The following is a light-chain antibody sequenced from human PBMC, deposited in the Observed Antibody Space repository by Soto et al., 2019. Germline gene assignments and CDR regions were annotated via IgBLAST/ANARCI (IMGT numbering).Light chain of an antibody. CDR3: QQYGRSPFT. J-gene: IGKJ2*01. Sequence: AIQMTQSPSSLSASVGDRVTITCRASQGIRNDLGWYQQKPGKAPKLLIYAASSLQSGVPSRFSGSGSGTDFTLTISRLEPEDFAVYYCQQYGRSPFTFGQGTKLQIK. CDR1: QGIRND. V-gene: IGKV1-6*01. CDR2: AAS.